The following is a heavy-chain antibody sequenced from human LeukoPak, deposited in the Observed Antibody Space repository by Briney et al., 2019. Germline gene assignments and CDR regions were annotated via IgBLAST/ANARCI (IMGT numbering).Heavy chain of an antibody. V-gene: IGHV4-39*01. CDR3: ARLRDYYYNYMDV. CDR1: GGSISSSSYY. CDR2: IYYSGST. J-gene: IGHJ6*03. Sequence: SETLSLTCTVSGGSISSSSYYWGWIRQPPGKGLEWIGSIYYSGSTYYNPSLKSRVTISVDTSKNQFSLKLNSVTAADTAVYYCARLRDYYYNYMDVWGKGTTVTISS.